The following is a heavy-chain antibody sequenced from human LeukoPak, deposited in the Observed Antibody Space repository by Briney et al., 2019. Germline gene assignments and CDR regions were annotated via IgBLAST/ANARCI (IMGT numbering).Heavy chain of an antibody. CDR1: GFTFSSYS. D-gene: IGHD2-2*01. CDR2: ISSSSSYI. Sequence: GGSLRLSCAASGFTFSSYSMNWVRQAPGKGLEWVSSISSSSSYIYYADSVKGRFTISRDNAKNSLYLQMNSLRAEDTAVYYCARDGQDIVVVPAGGYYYYMDVWGKGTTVTVSS. J-gene: IGHJ6*03. CDR3: ARDGQDIVVVPAGGYYYYMDV. V-gene: IGHV3-21*01.